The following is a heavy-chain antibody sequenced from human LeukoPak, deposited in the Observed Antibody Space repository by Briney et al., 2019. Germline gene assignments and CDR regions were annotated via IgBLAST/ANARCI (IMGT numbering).Heavy chain of an antibody. CDR1: GFTFSYYW. CDR3: ARELPFDY. V-gene: IGHV3-74*01. Sequence: GGSLRLSCAASGFTFSYYWMHWVRQAPGKGLVWVSRIKSDGSRTDYADSVKGRFTISRDNAKNTLYLQMNSLRAEDTAVYYCARELPFDYWGQGTLVTVSS. J-gene: IGHJ4*02. CDR2: IKSDGSRT.